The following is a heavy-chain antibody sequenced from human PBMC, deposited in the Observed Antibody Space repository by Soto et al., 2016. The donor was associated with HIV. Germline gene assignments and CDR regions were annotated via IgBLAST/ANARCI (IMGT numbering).Heavy chain of an antibody. Sequence: EVQLVESGGGLVKPGGSLRLSCAASGFVFNVYSMNWVRQAPGKGLEWISFISSSGSRKYLADSVKGRFTVSRDNAKDSLFLEMSSLRGDDTAIYYCVRDSSSKGIERGGRLGTTWGQGTLVTVSS. V-gene: IGHV3-48*01. CDR2: ISSSGSRK. CDR1: GFVFNVYS. D-gene: IGHD2-2*01. CDR3: VRDSSSKGIERGGRLGTT. J-gene: IGHJ4*02.